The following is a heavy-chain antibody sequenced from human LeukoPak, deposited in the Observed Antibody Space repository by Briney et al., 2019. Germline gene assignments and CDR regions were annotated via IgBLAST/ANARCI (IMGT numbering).Heavy chain of an antibody. D-gene: IGHD5-18*01. V-gene: IGHV3-21*01. CDR2: ISSSSSYI. CDR3: VRGPQYSYGILDY. J-gene: IGHJ4*02. Sequence: PGGSLRLSCAASGFTFSSYSMNWVRQAPGKGLEWVSSISSSSSYIYYADSVKGRFTISRDNAKNSLYLQMNSLRAEDAAVFFCVRGPQYSYGILDYWGQGTLVTVSS. CDR1: GFTFSSYS.